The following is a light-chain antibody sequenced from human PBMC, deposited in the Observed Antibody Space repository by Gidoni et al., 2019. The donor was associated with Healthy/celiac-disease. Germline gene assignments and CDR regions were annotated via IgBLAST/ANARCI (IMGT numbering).Light chain of an antibody. CDR2: KDS. CDR3: QSADSSGTWV. J-gene: IGLJ3*02. CDR1: ALPKQY. Sequence: SYELTQPPSVSVSPIQTARITYSGDALPKQYAYWYQQKPGQAPVLVIYKDSERPSGIPERFSGSSSGTTVTLTISGVQAEDEADYYCQSADSSGTWVFGGGTKLTVL. V-gene: IGLV3-25*03.